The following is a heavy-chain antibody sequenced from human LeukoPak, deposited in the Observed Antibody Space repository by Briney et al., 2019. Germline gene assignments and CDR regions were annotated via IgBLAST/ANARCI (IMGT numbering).Heavy chain of an antibody. CDR1: GGSISSGGYY. V-gene: IGHV4-31*03. D-gene: IGHD6-13*01. Sequence: SQTLSLTCTVSGGSISSGGYYWSWIRRHPGKGLEWIGYIYYSGSTYYNPSLKSRVTISVDTSKNQFSLKLSSVTAADTAVYYCARVHSSSWYGSEYYFDYWGQGTLVTVSS. CDR3: ARVHSSSWYGSEYYFDY. J-gene: IGHJ4*02. CDR2: IYYSGST.